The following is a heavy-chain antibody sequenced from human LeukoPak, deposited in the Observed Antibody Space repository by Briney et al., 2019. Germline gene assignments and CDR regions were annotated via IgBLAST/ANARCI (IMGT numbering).Heavy chain of an antibody. V-gene: IGHV3-21*01. CDR3: ARGRNIVATILTG. CDR1: GFTFSSYS. J-gene: IGHJ4*02. CDR2: ISSGSSYI. D-gene: IGHD5-12*01. Sequence: GGSLRLSCAASGFTFSSYSMNWVRQAPGKGLEWVSSISSGSSYIYYADSVKGRFTISRDNAKNSLYLQMNSLRAEDTAVYYCARGRNIVATILTGWGQGTLVTVSS.